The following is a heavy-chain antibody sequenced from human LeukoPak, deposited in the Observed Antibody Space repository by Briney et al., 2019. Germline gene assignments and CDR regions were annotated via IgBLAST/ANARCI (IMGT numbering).Heavy chain of an antibody. J-gene: IGHJ4*02. CDR1: GFTFSDYY. CDR2: ISSGGSTI. Sequence: PGGSLRLSCAASGFTFSDYYMSSIRQAPGKGLEWVSYISSGGSTIYYADSVKGRFTISRDNAKNSLYLQMNSLRAEDTAVYYCARHLVVATYDHWGQGTLVTVSS. D-gene: IGHD2-21*01. V-gene: IGHV3-11*01. CDR3: ARHLVVATYDH.